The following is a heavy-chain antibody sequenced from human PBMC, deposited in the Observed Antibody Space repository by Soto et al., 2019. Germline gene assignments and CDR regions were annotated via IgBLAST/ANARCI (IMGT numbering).Heavy chain of an antibody. D-gene: IGHD2-8*02. J-gene: IGHJ4*02. V-gene: IGHV1-8*01. CDR2: MKPSTGHT. CDR3: AREAEEYSGADY. Sequence: ASVKVSCKASGYSFISFDINWVRQAAGQGLEWMGYMKPSTGHTEYAQKFQGRVTMTSNTSTSTVYMDLSGLRSDDTAVYYCAREAEEYSGADYWGPGSLVTVSS. CDR1: GYSFISFD.